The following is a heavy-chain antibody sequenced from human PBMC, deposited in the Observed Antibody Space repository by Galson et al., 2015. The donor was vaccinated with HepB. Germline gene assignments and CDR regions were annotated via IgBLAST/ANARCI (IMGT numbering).Heavy chain of an antibody. Sequence: SVKVSCKAPGFTFTSSAVQWVRQARGQRLEGIGWMVVGSGNTNYAQKFQERVTITRDMSTSTAYMGLSSLRSEDTAVYYCAAGSTTSGAFDIWGQGTTVTVSS. V-gene: IGHV1-58*01. D-gene: IGHD3-10*01. CDR1: GFTFTSSA. CDR2: MVVGSGNT. J-gene: IGHJ3*02. CDR3: AAGSTTSGAFDI.